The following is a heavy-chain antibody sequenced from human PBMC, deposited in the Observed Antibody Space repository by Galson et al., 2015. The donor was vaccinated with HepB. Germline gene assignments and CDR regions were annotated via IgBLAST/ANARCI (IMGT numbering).Heavy chain of an antibody. D-gene: IGHD6-13*01. CDR3: ARGWIAAAGRDY. Sequence: SLRLSCAASGFTFSDFSMSWVRQGPGKGLEWVSYISSKSNTIYYADSVKGRFTISRDNAKNSLYLQMNSLRAEDTAVYFCARGWIAAAGRDYWGQGTLVTVSS. CDR2: ISSKSNTI. V-gene: IGHV3-48*01. J-gene: IGHJ4*02. CDR1: GFTFSDFS.